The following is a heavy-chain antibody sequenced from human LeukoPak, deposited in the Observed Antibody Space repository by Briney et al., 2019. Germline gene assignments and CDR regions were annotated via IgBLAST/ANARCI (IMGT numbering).Heavy chain of an antibody. CDR3: ARTSYYGSGTYYPVFDS. CDR2: IYSGGST. CDR1: GFTVSTNY. Sequence: GGSLRLSCAASGFTVSTNYMSGVRQAPGKGLEWVSVIYSGGSTHYAESVKGRFTISRDNAKNSLYLQMNSLRDEDTAVYYCARTSYYGSGTYYPVFDSWGQGTLVTVSS. D-gene: IGHD3-10*01. V-gene: IGHV3-53*01. J-gene: IGHJ4*02.